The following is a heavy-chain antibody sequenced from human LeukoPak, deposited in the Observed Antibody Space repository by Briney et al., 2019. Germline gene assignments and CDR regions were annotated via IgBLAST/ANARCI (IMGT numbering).Heavy chain of an antibody. J-gene: IGHJ4*02. CDR2: IDWNGAST. CDR3: ARGAGYSYGRLDN. V-gene: IGHV3-20*04. Sequence: GGSLRLSCAASGFTFSTFAMIWVRQAPGKGLEWVSGIDWNGASTGHADSVKGRFTISRDNAKNSLYLQMNSLRVEDTALYYCARGAGYSYGRLDNWGQGILVTVSS. CDR1: GFTFSTFA. D-gene: IGHD5-18*01.